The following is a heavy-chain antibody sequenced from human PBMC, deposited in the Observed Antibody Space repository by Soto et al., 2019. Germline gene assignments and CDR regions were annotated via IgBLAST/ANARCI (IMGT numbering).Heavy chain of an antibody. Sequence: SETLSLTCAVYGGSFSGYYWSWIRQPPGKGLEWIGEINHSGSTNYNPSLKSRVTISVDTSKNQFSLKLSSVTAADTAVYYCAGVEGSGSYYKSGGMDVWGQGTTVTAP. CDR3: AGVEGSGSYYKSGGMDV. CDR1: GGSFSGYY. D-gene: IGHD3-10*01. V-gene: IGHV4-34*01. J-gene: IGHJ6*02. CDR2: INHSGST.